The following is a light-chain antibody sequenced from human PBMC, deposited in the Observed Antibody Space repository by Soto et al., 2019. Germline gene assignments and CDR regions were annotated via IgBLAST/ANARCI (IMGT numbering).Light chain of an antibody. CDR3: QQLYSFPLT. CDR2: DAS. Sequence: DIKLTQSPSFLSESIGDSVTITCRASQDFSNFLAWYQQKPGRAPKLLMYDASTLQSGVPSRFSGSGSGTEFTLTISSLQPEDFATYYCQQLYSFPLTFGGGTKVDTK. V-gene: IGKV1-9*01. CDR1: QDFSNF. J-gene: IGKJ4*01.